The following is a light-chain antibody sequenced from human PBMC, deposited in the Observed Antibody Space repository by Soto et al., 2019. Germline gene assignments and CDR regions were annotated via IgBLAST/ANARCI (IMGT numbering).Light chain of an antibody. V-gene: IGLV1-40*01. CDR2: GNT. CDR3: QSYDTSLLRV. CDR1: SSNIGAGYE. J-gene: IGLJ3*02. Sequence: QSVLTQPPSVYGAPGQRVTISCTGSSSNIGAGYEVHWYQQLPGTAPKLLIYGNTNRPSGVPDRFSGSRSGTSASLTITGLQAEDEADYYCQSYDTSLLRVFGGGTKLTVL.